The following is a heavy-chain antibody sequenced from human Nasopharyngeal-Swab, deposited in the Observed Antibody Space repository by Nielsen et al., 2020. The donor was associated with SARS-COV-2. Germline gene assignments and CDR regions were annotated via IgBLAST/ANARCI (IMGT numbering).Heavy chain of an antibody. Sequence: GESLKISCAASGFTFNIYTMNWVRQAPGKGLEWVSAISNSGDYIYHAASVKGRFTISRDNAKNSLFLQMNSLRAEDTAVYYCTRDTPAMFAYWGQGTLVTVSS. CDR1: GFTFNIYT. CDR2: ISNSGDYI. V-gene: IGHV3-21*01. D-gene: IGHD2-2*01. J-gene: IGHJ4*02. CDR3: TRDTPAMFAY.